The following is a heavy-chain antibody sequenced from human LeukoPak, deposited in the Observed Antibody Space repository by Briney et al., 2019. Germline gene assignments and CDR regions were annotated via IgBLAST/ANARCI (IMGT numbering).Heavy chain of an antibody. D-gene: IGHD3-9*01. CDR2: IISSSRST. CDR1: GFTFSNHG. V-gene: IGHV3-23*01. J-gene: IGHJ4*02. CDR3: AKVGQNYDILTYYFDY. Sequence: GGSLRLSCAASGFTFSNHGMNWVRQAPGKGLEWVSGIISSSRSTYYADSAKGRFTISRDTSKNALYLQMNSLRVEDTAVYYCAKVGQNYDILTYYFDYWGQGTLVTVSS.